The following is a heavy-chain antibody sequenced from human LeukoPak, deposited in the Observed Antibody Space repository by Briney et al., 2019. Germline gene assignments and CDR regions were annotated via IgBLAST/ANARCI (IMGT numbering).Heavy chain of an antibody. Sequence: GGSLRLSCAGSGFMFSNYWMTWVRQAPGKGLKWVANIKQDGSEKYYVDSVKGRFTISRDNAKNSLYLQMNSLRAEDTAVYYCAREGDTYYYVAYWGQGTLVTVSS. J-gene: IGHJ4*02. CDR3: AREGDTYYYVAY. D-gene: IGHD2-21*02. V-gene: IGHV3-7*01. CDR2: IKQDGSEK. CDR1: GFMFSNYW.